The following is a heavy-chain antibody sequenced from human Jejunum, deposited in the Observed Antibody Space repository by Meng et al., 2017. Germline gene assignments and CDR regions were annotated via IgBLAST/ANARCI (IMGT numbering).Heavy chain of an antibody. CDR1: EGSVSSAAYY. J-gene: IGHJ4*02. V-gene: IGHV4-61*08. CDR2: IYYSGGT. CDR3: AHSSSSSSFGFDY. D-gene: IGHD6-6*01. Sequence: QVQVQESGPGLVRPSETLSLTCTVSEGSVSSAAYYWNWIRQPPGKGLEWIGYIYYSGGTTYSPSLNSRVTISIDTAKNQVSLKVSSVTAADTAVYYCAHSSSSSSFGFDYWGQGTLVTVSS.